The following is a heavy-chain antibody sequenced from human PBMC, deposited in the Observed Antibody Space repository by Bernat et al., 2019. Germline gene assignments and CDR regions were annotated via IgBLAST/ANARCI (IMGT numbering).Heavy chain of an antibody. CDR1: GGSISSGGYY. D-gene: IGHD3-10*01. CDR3: ARDHIWFGENGRAFDI. Sequence: QVQLQESGPGLVKPSQTLSLTCTVSGGSISSGGYYWSWIRQHPGKGLEWIGYIYYSGSTYYNPSLKSRVTISVDTSKNQFSLKLSSVTAADTAVYYCARDHIWFGENGRAFDIWGQGTMVTVSS. V-gene: IGHV4-31*03. CDR2: IYYSGST. J-gene: IGHJ3*02.